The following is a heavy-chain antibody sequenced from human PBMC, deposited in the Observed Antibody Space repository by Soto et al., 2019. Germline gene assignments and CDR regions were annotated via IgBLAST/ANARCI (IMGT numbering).Heavy chain of an antibody. D-gene: IGHD2-21*02. CDR3: ARDRGYGGNYPGVVEYYFDY. J-gene: IGHJ4*02. Sequence: QVQLVESGGGVVQPGRSLRLSCAASGFTFSSYGMHWVRQAPGKGLEWVAVIWYDGSNKYYADSVKGRFTISRDNSKNTLYLQMNSLRAEDTAEYYCARDRGYGGNYPGVVEYYFDYWGQGTLVTVSS. CDR1: GFTFSSYG. CDR2: IWYDGSNK. V-gene: IGHV3-33*01.